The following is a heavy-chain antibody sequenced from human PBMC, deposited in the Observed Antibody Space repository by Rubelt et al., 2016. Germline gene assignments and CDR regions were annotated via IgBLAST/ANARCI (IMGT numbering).Heavy chain of an antibody. V-gene: IGHV5-10-1*03. CDR1: GYSFTSYW. Sequence: EVQRVQSGAEGKKPGGSRRISGKGSGYSFTSYWIGGVRKMPGKGREWMGRIDPSDSYTNYSPSFQGHVTISADKSISTAYLQWSSLKASDTAMYYCARHVNHNWFDPWGQGTLVTVSS. CDR3: ARHVNHNWFDP. CDR2: IDPSDSYT. D-gene: IGHD1-14*01. J-gene: IGHJ5*02.